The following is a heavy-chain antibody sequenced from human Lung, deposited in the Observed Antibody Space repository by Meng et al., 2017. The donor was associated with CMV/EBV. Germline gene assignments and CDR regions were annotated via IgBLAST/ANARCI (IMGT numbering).Heavy chain of an antibody. CDR1: GGSSSSSNW. Sequence: QGQRQEAGPGLLKPSGTLSLTCAVSGGSSSSSNWWSWVRQPPGKGLEWIGEIYHSGSTNYNPSLKSRVTISVDKSKNQFSLKLSSVTAADTAVYYCASFPPPGKQWLVTDYWGQGTLVTVSS. CDR2: IYHSGST. J-gene: IGHJ4*02. V-gene: IGHV4-4*02. D-gene: IGHD6-19*01. CDR3: ASFPPPGKQWLVTDY.